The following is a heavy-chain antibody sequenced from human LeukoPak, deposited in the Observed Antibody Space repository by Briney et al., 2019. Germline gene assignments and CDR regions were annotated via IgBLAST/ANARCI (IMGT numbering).Heavy chain of an antibody. J-gene: IGHJ4*02. V-gene: IGHV3-30*18. CDR3: AKDRCSSTSCYMDYFDY. D-gene: IGHD2-2*02. CDR2: ISYDGSNK. Sequence: GGSLRLSCAASGFTFSSYGMHWVHQAPGKGLEWVAVISYDGSNKYYADSVKGRFAISRDNSKNTLYLQMNSLRAEDTAVYYCAKDRCSSTSCYMDYFDYWGQGTLVTASS. CDR1: GFTFSSYG.